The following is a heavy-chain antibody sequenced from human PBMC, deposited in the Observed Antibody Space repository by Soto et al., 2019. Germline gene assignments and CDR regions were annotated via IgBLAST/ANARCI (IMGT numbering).Heavy chain of an antibody. CDR3: ASLRTWRVDY. CDR2: ISSSATTM. CDR1: GFTFSDYY. J-gene: IGHJ4*02. Sequence: QVQLVESGGDLVKPGGSLRLSCAASGFTFSDYYMTWIRQAPGKGLEWVSYISSSATTMYYADSVKGRFTISRDNAKNSLYLQMNSLRAEYTAVYYCASLRTWRVDYWGQGTLVTVSS. V-gene: IGHV3-11*01.